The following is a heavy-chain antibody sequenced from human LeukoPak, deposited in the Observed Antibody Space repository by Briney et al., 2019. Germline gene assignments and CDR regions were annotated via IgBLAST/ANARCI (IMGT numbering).Heavy chain of an antibody. CDR1: RFTFSNYW. CDR2: INQDGSDK. CDR3: AGESEGSLTD. D-gene: IGHD3-9*01. J-gene: IGHJ4*02. V-gene: IGHV3-7*05. Sequence: GGSLRLSCADSRFTFSNYWMGWVRQAPGKGLEWVANINQDGSDKNYGDSVKGRFTISRDNAKESLSLQMNSLRAEDTAVYYCAGESEGSLTDWGQGTLVTVSS.